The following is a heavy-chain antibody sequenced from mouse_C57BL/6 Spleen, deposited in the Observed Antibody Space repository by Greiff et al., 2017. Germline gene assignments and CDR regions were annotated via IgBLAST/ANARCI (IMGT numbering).Heavy chain of an antibody. J-gene: IGHJ1*03. CDR1: GYAFTNYL. D-gene: IGHD6-1*01. V-gene: IGHV1-54*01. Sequence: QVQLKQSGAELVRPGTSVKVSCKASGYAFTNYLIEWVKQRPGQGLEWIGVINPGSGGTNYNEKFKGKATLTADKSSSTAYMQLSSLTSEDSSVYFSAKCQHSYLYSGVCGTGSTASVS. CDR3: AKCQHSYLYSGV. CDR2: INPGSGGT.